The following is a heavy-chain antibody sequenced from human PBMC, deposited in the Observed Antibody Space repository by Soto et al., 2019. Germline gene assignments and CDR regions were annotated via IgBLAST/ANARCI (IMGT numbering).Heavy chain of an antibody. CDR1: GFTFSSYA. CDR2: ISGSGGST. CDR3: ATKLYDFWSGYYSRYYGMDV. Sequence: AGGSLRLSCAASGFTFSSYAMSWVRQSPGKGLEWVSAISGSGGSTYYADSVKGRFTISRDNSKNTLYLQMNSLRAEDTAVYYCATKLYDFWSGYYSRYYGMDVWGQGTTVTVSS. D-gene: IGHD3-3*01. J-gene: IGHJ6*02. V-gene: IGHV3-23*01.